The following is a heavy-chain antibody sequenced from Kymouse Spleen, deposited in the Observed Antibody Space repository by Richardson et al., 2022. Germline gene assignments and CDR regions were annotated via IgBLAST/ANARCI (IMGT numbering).Heavy chain of an antibody. V-gene: IGHV3-33*01. Sequence: QVQLVESGGGVVQPGRSLRLSCAASGFTFSSYGMHWVRQAPGKGLEWVAVIWYDGSNKYYADSVKGRFTISRDNSKNTLYLQMNSLRAEDTAVYYCARDVSASSSSDYYYYGMDVWGQGTTVTVSS. CDR2: IWYDGSNK. J-gene: IGHJ6*02. CDR1: GFTFSSYG. CDR3: ARDVSASSSSDYYYYGMDV. D-gene: IGHD6-6*01.